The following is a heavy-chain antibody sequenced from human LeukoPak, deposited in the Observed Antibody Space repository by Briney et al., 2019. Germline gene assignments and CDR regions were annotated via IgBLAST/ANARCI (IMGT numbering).Heavy chain of an antibody. CDR3: ARLYYDFWSGYLSEDYYYMDV. CDR1: GYTFTSYD. CDR2: MDPNSGNI. Sequence: EASVKVSCKASGYTFTSYDINWVRQATGQGLEWMGWMDPNSGNIGYAQKFQGRVTMTRNTSISTAYMELSSLRSEDTAVYYCARLYYDFWSGYLSEDYYYMDVWGKGTTVTVSS. V-gene: IGHV1-8*01. J-gene: IGHJ6*03. D-gene: IGHD3-3*01.